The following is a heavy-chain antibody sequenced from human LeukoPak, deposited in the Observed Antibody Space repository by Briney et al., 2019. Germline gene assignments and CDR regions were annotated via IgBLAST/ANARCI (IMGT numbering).Heavy chain of an antibody. V-gene: IGHV1-18*01. CDR2: ISAYNGNT. CDR3: ARAMVRGVTYDY. J-gene: IGHJ4*02. CDR1: GYTFTSYG. D-gene: IGHD3-10*01. Sequence: ASVKVSCKASGYTFTSYGISWVRQAPGQGLEWMGWISAYNGNTNYAQKFQGRVTMTRDTSISTAYMELSRLRSDDTAVYYCARAMVRGVTYDYWGQGTLVTVSS.